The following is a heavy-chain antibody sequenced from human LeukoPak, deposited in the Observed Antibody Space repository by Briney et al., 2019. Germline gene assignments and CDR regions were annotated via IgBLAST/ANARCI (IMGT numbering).Heavy chain of an antibody. J-gene: IGHJ6*02. V-gene: IGHV3-7*01. Sequence: GGTLRLSCAASGFTFSSYWMSWVRQAPGKGLECVANIKQDGTEKYYVDSVKGRFTISRDNAKNSLYLQMNSLSAEDTAVYYCARVRSPTYSGYDYFFYYYGMDVWGQGTTVTVSS. D-gene: IGHD5-12*01. CDR1: GFTFSSYW. CDR2: IKQDGTEK. CDR3: ARVRSPTYSGYDYFFYYYGMDV.